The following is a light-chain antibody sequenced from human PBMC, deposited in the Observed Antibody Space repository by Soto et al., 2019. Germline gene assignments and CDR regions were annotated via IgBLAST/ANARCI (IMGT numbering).Light chain of an antibody. CDR2: KAS. V-gene: IGKV1-5*03. CDR3: QQYNSYWT. Sequence: DIQMTQSPSTLSASVGDRVSITCRASQSISFWLAWYQQKAGKAPNLLIYKASSLESGVPSRFSGSGSGTEFTLTISSLQPDDFATYYCQQYNSYWTFGQGTKVDI. J-gene: IGKJ1*01. CDR1: QSISFW.